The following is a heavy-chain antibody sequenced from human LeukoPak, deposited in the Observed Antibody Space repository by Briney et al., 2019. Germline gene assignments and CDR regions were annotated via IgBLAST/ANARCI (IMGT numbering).Heavy chain of an antibody. CDR1: GVTFSSNY. CDR2: IYSGGST. CDR3: ARGIGYSYGYGVVYFDY. J-gene: IGHJ4*02. D-gene: IGHD5-18*01. V-gene: IGHV3-53*01. Sequence: PGGSLRLSCAASGVTFSSNYMSWVRQAPGKGLEWGSDIYSGGSTYYTDSVKGRVTISRDNSKNTLYLQMNSLRAEDTAVYYCARGIGYSYGYGVVYFDYWGQGTLVTVPS.